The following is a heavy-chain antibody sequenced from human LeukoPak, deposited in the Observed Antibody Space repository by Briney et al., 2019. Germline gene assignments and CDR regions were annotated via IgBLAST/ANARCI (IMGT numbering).Heavy chain of an antibody. D-gene: IGHD6-19*01. V-gene: IGHV4-31*02. CDR1: GFTFSSYA. Sequence: LRLSCAASGFTFSSYAMSWVRQHPGKGLEWIGYIYYSGSTYYNPSLKSRVTISVDTSKNQFSLKLSSVTAADTAVYYCARHSTRTVAGYYFDYWGQGTLVTVSS. CDR3: ARHSTRTVAGYYFDY. CDR2: IYYSGST. J-gene: IGHJ4*02.